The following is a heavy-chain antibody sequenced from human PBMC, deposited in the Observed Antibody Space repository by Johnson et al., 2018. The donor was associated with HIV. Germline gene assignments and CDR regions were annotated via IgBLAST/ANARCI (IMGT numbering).Heavy chain of an antibody. CDR1: GFTFSRFA. D-gene: IGHD3-22*01. V-gene: IGHV3-30*03. Sequence: QVQLVESGGGLVQPGGSLRLSCATSGFTFSRFAMHWVRQAPGKGLEWVTVISYDGTNKYYADSVKGRFTISRDNSKNTLYLQMNSLIAEDTAVYYCAREYYDSSGYYYGGVSAFDIWGQGTMVTVSS. CDR2: ISYDGTNK. J-gene: IGHJ3*02. CDR3: AREYYDSSGYYYGGVSAFDI.